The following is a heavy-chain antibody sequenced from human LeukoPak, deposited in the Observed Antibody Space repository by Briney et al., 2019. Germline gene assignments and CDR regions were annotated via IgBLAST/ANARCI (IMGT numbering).Heavy chain of an antibody. J-gene: IGHJ6*02. Sequence: ASVKVSCKASGYIFTNYYMHWVRQAPGQGLEWMGIINTSGGSTSSAQKFQGRVIMTRDTSTSTVYMELSSLRSEDTAVYYCARALGGFGELLSYYYYGMDVRGQGTTVTVSS. CDR3: ARALGGFGELLSYYYYGMDV. CDR1: GYIFTNYY. CDR2: INTSGGST. V-gene: IGHV1-46*01. D-gene: IGHD3-10*01.